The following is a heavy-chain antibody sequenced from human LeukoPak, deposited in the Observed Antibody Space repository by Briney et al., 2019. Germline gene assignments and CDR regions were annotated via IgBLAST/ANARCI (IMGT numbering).Heavy chain of an antibody. D-gene: IGHD6-19*01. CDR3: GRKFNMAGVGTAAY. CDR1: GYSFASYW. CDR2: IYPGDSAT. Sequence: GESLKISCKGSGYSFASYWIGWVRQMPGKGLEWMGIIYPGDSATRYSPSFQGQVSISADKSISTAYLQWSSLKASDTAMYYCGRKFNMAGVGTAAYGGQGTLVPVPS. V-gene: IGHV5-51*01. J-gene: IGHJ4*02.